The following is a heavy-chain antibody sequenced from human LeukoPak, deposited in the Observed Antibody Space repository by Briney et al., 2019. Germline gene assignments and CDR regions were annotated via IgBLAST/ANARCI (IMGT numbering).Heavy chain of an antibody. CDR1: GGTFSSYA. V-gene: IGHV1-69*13. CDR3: AYGYSYIAF. D-gene: IGHD5-18*01. Sequence: GASVKVSCKASGGTFSSYAFNWVRQAPGKGLGWMGGITPIFGTTDYAEKFQGRVTVTADASTYTAFMELSGLRSEDTAVYFCAYGYSYIAFWGQGTLVTVSS. J-gene: IGHJ4*02. CDR2: ITPIFGTT.